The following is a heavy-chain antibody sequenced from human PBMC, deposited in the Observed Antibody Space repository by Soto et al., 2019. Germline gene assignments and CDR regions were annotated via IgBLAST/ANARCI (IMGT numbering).Heavy chain of an antibody. V-gene: IGHV4-38-2*01. J-gene: IGHJ3*01. CDR2: IYYSGST. Sequence: SETLSLTCAVSGYSISSSNWWGWIRQPPGKGLEWIGSIYYSGSTFYNPSLKSRVTISVDTSKNQFSLKLSSVTAADTAVYYCARRWGGTFDFWGQGTMVTVSS. CDR3: ARRWGGTFDF. D-gene: IGHD1-26*01. CDR1: GYSISSSNW.